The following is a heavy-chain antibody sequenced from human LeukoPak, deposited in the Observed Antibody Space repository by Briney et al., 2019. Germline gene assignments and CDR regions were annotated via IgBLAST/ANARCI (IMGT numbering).Heavy chain of an antibody. V-gene: IGHV3-33*06. CDR1: GFTFSSYG. CDR2: IWFDGSVS. Sequence: GGSLRLSCAASGFTFSSYGMRWVRQAPGKGLEWVADIWFDGSVSHHADSVKGRFTISRDNSKNTLFLQMNSLRGEDTAVYYCAKDLAVRFWEPASWGRGTLVTVSS. J-gene: IGHJ5*02. D-gene: IGHD3-3*01. CDR3: AKDLAVRFWEPAS.